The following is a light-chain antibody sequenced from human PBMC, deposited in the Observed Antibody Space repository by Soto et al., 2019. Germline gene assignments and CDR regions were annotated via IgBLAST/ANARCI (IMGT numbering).Light chain of an antibody. CDR3: QQSYSTPMYT. Sequence: DIQMTQSPSSLSASVGDRVTITCRASQSISSYLNWYQQKTGKDPKLLIYAASSLQSGVPSRFSGSGSGTDFSLTISSLQPEDFATYYCQQSYSTPMYTFGQGTKLEIK. CDR2: AAS. V-gene: IGKV1-39*01. CDR1: QSISSY. J-gene: IGKJ2*01.